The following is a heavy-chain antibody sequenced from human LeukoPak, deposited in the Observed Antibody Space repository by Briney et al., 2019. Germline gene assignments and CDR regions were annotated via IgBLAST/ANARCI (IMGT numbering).Heavy chain of an antibody. CDR2: ISSSSSYI. V-gene: IGHV3-21*01. D-gene: IGHD2-2*01. Sequence: GGSLRLSCAASGFTFSTYSMNWVRQAPGKGLEWVSSISSSSSYIYYADSVKGRFTISRDNAKNSLYLQMNSLRAEDTAVYYCARDLYCSSTSCSNGYWGQGTLVTVSS. CDR1: GFTFSTYS. J-gene: IGHJ4*02. CDR3: ARDLYCSSTSCSNGY.